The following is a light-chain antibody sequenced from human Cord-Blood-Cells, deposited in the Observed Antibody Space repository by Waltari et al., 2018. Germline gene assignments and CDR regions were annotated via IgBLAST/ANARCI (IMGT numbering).Light chain of an antibody. Sequence: QSALTQPASVSGSPGQSITISCTGTSSDVGGYNYVSCYQQHPGKAPKLMIYDVSNRPSGISTRFSGSKAGNSASLTISGLQAEDEADYYCSTYTSSSTVFGGGTKLTVL. CDR3: STYTSSSTV. V-gene: IGLV2-14*01. J-gene: IGLJ2*01. CDR2: DVS. CDR1: SSDVGGYNY.